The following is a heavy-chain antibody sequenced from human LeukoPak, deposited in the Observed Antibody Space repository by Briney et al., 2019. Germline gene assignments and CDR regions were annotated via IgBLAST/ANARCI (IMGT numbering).Heavy chain of an antibody. CDR1: GFPLSSHA. CDR3: ARAPVTSCRGAYCYPFDY. V-gene: IGHV3-23*01. D-gene: IGHD2-21*01. CDR2: TRSSDAGT. Sequence: GGSLRLSCAASGFPLSSHAMSWVRQAPGKGLEWVSATRSSDAGTYYADSVRGRFTISRDNSKNTLYLQMNSLRAEDAAVYYCARAPVTSCRGAYCYPFDYWGQGTLVTVSS. J-gene: IGHJ4*02.